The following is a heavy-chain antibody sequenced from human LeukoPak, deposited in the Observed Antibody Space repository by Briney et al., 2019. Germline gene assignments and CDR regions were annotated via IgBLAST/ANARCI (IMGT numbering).Heavy chain of an antibody. V-gene: IGHV4-34*01. J-gene: IGHJ5*02. CDR1: GGSFSGYY. CDR2: INHSGST. CDR3: ARGYSSSWYLVSNWFDP. D-gene: IGHD6-13*01. Sequence: PSETRSLTCAVYGGSFSGYYWSWIRQPPGKGLEWIGEINHSGSTNYNPSLKSRVTISVDTSKNQFSLKLSSVTAADTAVYYCARGYSSSWYLVSNWFDPWGQGTLVTVSS.